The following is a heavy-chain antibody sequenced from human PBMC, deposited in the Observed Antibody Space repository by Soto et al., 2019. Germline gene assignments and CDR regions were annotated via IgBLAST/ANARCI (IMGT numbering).Heavy chain of an antibody. CDR1: GGSISGGRYY. Sequence: QVPLQESGPGLVKPSQTLSLTCNVSGGSISGGRYYWNWIRQHPGKGLEWIGNIYDNGITYYNPSLKSRVIISGGTSKNQFSLRLSSVTAADTAVYYCTRDRGFGMDVWGQGTTVTVSS. V-gene: IGHV4-31*03. CDR3: TRDRGFGMDV. CDR2: IYDNGIT. J-gene: IGHJ6*02.